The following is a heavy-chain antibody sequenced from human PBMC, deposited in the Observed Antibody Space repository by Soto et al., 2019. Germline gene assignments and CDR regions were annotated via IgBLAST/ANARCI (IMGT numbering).Heavy chain of an antibody. D-gene: IGHD3-22*01. CDR2: IIPVFGRP. Sequence: SVKVSCKASGGTFSNFGISWVRQAPGQGLEWMGGIIPVFGRPNYAQRFRGRLTITADESTNTGYMELIDLRSEDTAVYYCAREGSGYNFWGQGTQVTVSS. V-gene: IGHV1-69*13. CDR3: AREGSGYNF. J-gene: IGHJ1*01. CDR1: GGTFSNFG.